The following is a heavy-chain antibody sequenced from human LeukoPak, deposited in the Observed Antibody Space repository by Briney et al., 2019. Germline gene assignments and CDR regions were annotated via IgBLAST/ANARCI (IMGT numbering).Heavy chain of an antibody. D-gene: IGHD1-14*01. CDR1: GFTFSSYA. J-gene: IGHJ6*02. Sequence: GGSLRLSCAASGFTFSSYAMSWVRQAPGKGLEWVSAISGSGGSTCYADSVKGRSTISRDNSKNTLYLQMNSLRAEDTAVYYCAKGTGNYYYYGMDVWGQGTTVTVSS. CDR3: AKGTGNYYYYGMDV. V-gene: IGHV3-23*01. CDR2: ISGSGGST.